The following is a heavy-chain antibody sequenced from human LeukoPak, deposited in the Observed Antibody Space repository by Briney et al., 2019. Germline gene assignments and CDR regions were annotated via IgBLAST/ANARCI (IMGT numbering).Heavy chain of an antibody. CDR3: ARETAAAWGYFDY. D-gene: IGHD6-13*01. V-gene: IGHV3-53*01. Sequence: PGGSRRLSCAASGFTGSNSYMTWVRQAPEKGLEWVALIYSGGYTYYADSVKGRFSISRDDPKNMFYLQMSSLRPEDTAVYYCARETAAAWGYFDYWGQGTLVTVSS. CDR1: GFTGSNSY. J-gene: IGHJ4*02. CDR2: IYSGGYT.